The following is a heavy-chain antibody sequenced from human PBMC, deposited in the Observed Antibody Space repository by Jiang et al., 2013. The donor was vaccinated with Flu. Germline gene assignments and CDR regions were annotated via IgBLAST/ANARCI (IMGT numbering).Heavy chain of an antibody. D-gene: IGHD5-12*01. CDR1: IHLHRLL. Sequence: KKPGAVSEGLLQGFWIHLHRLLSALGATGPWDQGLEWLGWINPNTDVTVFAQNFQDRVTVTTDRSVSTAYMELNTLRSDDTAVYYCARETGGYLVATTRGLDYWGQGTLVTVSS. J-gene: IGHJ4*02. V-gene: IGHV1-2*02. CDR2: INPNTDVT. CDR3: ARETGGYLVATTRGLDY.